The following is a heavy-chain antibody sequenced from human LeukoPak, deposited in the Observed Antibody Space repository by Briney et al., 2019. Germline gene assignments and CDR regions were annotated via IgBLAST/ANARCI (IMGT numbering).Heavy chain of an antibody. CDR1: GGSISNTNW. J-gene: IGHJ4*02. CDR2: ISLTGLT. Sequence: SGTLSLTCGVSGGSISNTNWWSWVRQPPGQGLEWIGEISLTGLTHYNPSLESRVTVSLDKSKNQLSLNLASVTAADTAVYYCSRENGAFSPFGCWGQGTLVTVLS. CDR3: SRENGAFSPFGC. D-gene: IGHD2-8*01. V-gene: IGHV4-4*02.